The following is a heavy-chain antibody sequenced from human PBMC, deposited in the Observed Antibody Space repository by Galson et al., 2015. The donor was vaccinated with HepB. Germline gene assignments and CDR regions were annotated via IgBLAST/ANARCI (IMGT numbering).Heavy chain of an antibody. Sequence: LRLSCAASGFTFSSYAMHWVRQAPGKGLEWVAVISYDGSNKYYADSVKGRFTISRDNSKNTLYLQMNSLKAEDTAVYYCARGVYSGSWSFDYWGQGTLVTVSS. CDR3: ARGVYSGSWSFDY. J-gene: IGHJ4*02. D-gene: IGHD1-26*01. V-gene: IGHV3-30-3*01. CDR1: GFTFSSYA. CDR2: ISYDGSNK.